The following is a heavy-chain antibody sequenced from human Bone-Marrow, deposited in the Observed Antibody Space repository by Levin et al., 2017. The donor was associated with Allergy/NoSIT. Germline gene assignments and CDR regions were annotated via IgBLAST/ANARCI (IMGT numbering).Heavy chain of an antibody. D-gene: IGHD6-6*01. CDR2: IYPNSGGA. J-gene: IGHJ4*02. V-gene: IGHV1-2*06. CDR3: ARSDSSSFEF. CDR1: GYTFTDYY. Sequence: GASVKVSCKASGYTFTDYYIHWLRQAPGQGLEWMGRIYPNSGGANSAQRFQGRVTMTRDTSISTAYMELSRLTSDDTAVYYCARSDSSSFEFWGQGALVTVSS.